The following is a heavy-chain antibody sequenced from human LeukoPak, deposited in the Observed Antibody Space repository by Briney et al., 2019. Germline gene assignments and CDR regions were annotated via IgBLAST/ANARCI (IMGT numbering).Heavy chain of an antibody. CDR3: AELGITMIGGV. J-gene: IGHJ6*04. CDR2: ISSSGSTI. D-gene: IGHD3-10*02. CDR1: GFRFRTYE. Sequence: GGSLRLSCAASGFRFRTYEMDWVRQAPGKGLEWVSYISSSGSTIYYADSVKGRFTISRDNAKNSLYLQMNSLRAEDTAVYYCAELGITMIGGVWGKGTTVTISS. V-gene: IGHV3-48*03.